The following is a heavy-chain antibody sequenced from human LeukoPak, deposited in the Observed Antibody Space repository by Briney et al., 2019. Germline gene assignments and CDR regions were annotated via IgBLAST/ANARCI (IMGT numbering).Heavy chain of an antibody. V-gene: IGHV5-51*01. CDR1: GYSFTNYW. J-gene: IGHJ4*02. Sequence: GVSLKISCKGSGYSFTNYWIGWVRQMPGKGLEWMGIIYPGDSDTRYSPSFQGQVTISADNSISTAYLQWSSLKASDTAMYYCASLGYSSNWYFEYWGQGTLVTVSS. CDR2: IYPGDSDT. CDR3: ASLGYSSNWYFEY. D-gene: IGHD6-13*01.